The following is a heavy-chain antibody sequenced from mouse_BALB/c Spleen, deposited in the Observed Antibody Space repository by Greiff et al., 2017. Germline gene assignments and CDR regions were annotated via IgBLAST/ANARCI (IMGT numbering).Heavy chain of an antibody. V-gene: IGHV5-12-1*01. CDR2: ISSGGGST. D-gene: IGHD1-1*01. CDR1: GFAFSSYD. CDR3: ARHYYGSPPYFDY. Sequence: EVQLVESGGGLVKPGGSLKLSCAASGFAFSSYDMSWVRQTPEKRLEWVAYISSGGGSTYYPDTVKGRFTISRDNAKNTLYLQMSSLKSEDTAMYYCARHYYGSPPYFDYWGQGTTLTVSS. J-gene: IGHJ2*01.